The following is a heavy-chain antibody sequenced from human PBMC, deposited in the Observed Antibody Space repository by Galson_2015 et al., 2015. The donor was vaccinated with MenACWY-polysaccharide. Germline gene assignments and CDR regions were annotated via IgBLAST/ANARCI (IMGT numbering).Heavy chain of an antibody. CDR1: GFTFNRFS. CDR3: ARDRITWDSRWEFDY. D-gene: IGHD1-26*01. J-gene: IGHJ4*02. CDR2: IGATGGDT. V-gene: IGHV3-23*01. Sequence: SLRLSCAASGFTFNRFSMSWVRQAPMKGLEWVSGIGATGGDTHYADPVKGRFSISRDNSKNTLFLQMNSLKAEDTAIYYCARDRITWDSRWEFDYWGQGILVTVSA.